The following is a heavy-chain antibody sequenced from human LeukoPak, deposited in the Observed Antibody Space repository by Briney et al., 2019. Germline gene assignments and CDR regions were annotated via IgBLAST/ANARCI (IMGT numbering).Heavy chain of an antibody. V-gene: IGHV4-31*03. CDR1: GGSISSGGYY. J-gene: IGHJ4*02. D-gene: IGHD3-22*01. CDR3: ARESRDYYYDSSGNFDY. CDR2: IYYSGST. Sequence: SETLSLTCTVSGGSISSGGYYWSWIRQHPGKGLEWIGYIYYSGSTYYNPSLKSRVTISVDTSKNQISLKLSSVTAADTAVYYCARESRDYYYDSSGNFDYWGQGTLVTVSS.